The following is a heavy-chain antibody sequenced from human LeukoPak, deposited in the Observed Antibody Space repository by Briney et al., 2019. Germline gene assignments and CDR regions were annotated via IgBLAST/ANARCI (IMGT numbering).Heavy chain of an antibody. CDR1: GGSISSYY. CDR3: ARDPPSYYYYYMDV. V-gene: IGHV4-4*07. CDR2: IYTSGST. Sequence: SETLSLTCTVSGGSISSYYWSWIRQPAGRGLEWIGRIYTSGSTYYNPSLKSRVTISVDRSKNQFSLKLSSVTAADTAVYYCARDPPSYYYYYMDVWGKGTTVAVSS. J-gene: IGHJ6*03.